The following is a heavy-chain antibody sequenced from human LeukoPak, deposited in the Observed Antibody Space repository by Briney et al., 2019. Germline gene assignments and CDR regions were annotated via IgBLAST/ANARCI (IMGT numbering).Heavy chain of an antibody. CDR3: AREGYGDSSKHAFDI. CDR2: IIPIFGTA. Sequence: ASVKVSCKASGGTFSSYAISWVRQAPGQGLEWMGGIIPIFGTANYAQKFQGRVTITTDESTSTAYMELSSLRSEDTAVHYCAREGYGDSSKHAFDIWGQGTMVTVSS. CDR1: GGTFSSYA. J-gene: IGHJ3*02. V-gene: IGHV1-69*05. D-gene: IGHD4-17*01.